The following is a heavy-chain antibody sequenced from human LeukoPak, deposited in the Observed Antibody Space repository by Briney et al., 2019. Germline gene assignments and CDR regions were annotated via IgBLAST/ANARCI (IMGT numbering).Heavy chain of an antibody. V-gene: IGHV3-15*01. J-gene: IGHJ4*02. CDR1: GFTFSAYA. Sequence: GGSLRLSCEASGFTFSAYAMTWVRQAPGKGLEWVGRIKSKIDGGTTDYAAPVKARFTISRDDSQKTLYLQMNSLETEDTGVYYCTSSGSSGAGDFDFWGQGTLVTVSS. CDR3: TSSGSSGAGDFDF. D-gene: IGHD1-26*01. CDR2: IKSKIDGGTT.